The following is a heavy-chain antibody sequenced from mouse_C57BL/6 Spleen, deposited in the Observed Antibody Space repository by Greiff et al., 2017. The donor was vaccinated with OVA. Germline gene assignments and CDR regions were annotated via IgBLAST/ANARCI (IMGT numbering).Heavy chain of an antibody. CDR1: GYTFTSYW. Sequence: QVQLQQPGAELVKPGASVKLSCKASGYTFTSYWMHWVKQRPGQGLEWIGMIHPNSGSTNYNEKFKSKATLTVDKSSSTAYMQLSSLTSEDSAVSYCTKRLDYCCSSYLYFYVWGTGPAVPVSS. CDR2: IHPNSGST. V-gene: IGHV1-64*01. D-gene: IGHD1-1*01. J-gene: IGHJ1*03. CDR3: TKRLDYCCSSYLYFYV.